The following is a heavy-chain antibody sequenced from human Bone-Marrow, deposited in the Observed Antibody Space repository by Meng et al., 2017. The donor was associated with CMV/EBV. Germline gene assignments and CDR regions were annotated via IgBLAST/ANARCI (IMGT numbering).Heavy chain of an antibody. Sequence: ASVKVSCKASGYTFTSYDINWVRQATGQGLEWMGWMNPNSGNTGYAQKFQGRVTMTRNTSISTAYMELSSLRSEDTAVHYCARCPVDGATGYYYYYGMDVWGQGTTVTVSS. CDR2: MNPNSGNT. D-gene: IGHD4-23*01. CDR3: ARCPVDGATGYYYYYGMDV. V-gene: IGHV1-8*01. J-gene: IGHJ6*02. CDR1: GYTFTSYD.